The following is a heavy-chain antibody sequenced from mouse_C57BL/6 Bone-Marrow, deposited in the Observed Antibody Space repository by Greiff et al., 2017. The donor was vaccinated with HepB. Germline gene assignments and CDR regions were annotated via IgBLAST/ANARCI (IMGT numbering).Heavy chain of an antibody. D-gene: IGHD1-1*01. CDR1: GYAFSSSW. V-gene: IGHV1-82*01. CDR3: ARRITTGPNHFDY. J-gene: IGHJ2*01. Sequence: VQLQQSGPELVKPGASVKISCKASGYAFSSSWMNWVKQRPGKGLEWIGRIYPGDGDTNYNGKFKGKATLTADKSSSTAYMQLSSLTSEDSAVYFCARRITTGPNHFDYWGQGTTLTVSS. CDR2: IYPGDGDT.